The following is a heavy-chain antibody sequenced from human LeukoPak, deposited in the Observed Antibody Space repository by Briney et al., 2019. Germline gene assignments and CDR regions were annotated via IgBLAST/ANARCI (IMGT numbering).Heavy chain of an antibody. CDR1: GGSISSYY. J-gene: IGHJ3*02. CDR2: IYYSGST. CDR3: ASWIVGALGAFDI. V-gene: IGHV4-59*01. D-gene: IGHD1-26*01. Sequence: SETLSLTSTVSGGSISSYYWSWIRQPPGKGLEWIGYIYYSGSTNYNPSLKSRVTISVDTSKNQFSLKLSSVTAADTAVYYCASWIVGALGAFDIWGQGTMVTVSS.